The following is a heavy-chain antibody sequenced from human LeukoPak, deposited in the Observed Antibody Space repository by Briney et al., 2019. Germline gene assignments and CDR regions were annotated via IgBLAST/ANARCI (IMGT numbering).Heavy chain of an antibody. J-gene: IGHJ4*02. CDR2: ISHDGTNK. CDR3: ASEDVDTGDF. V-gene: IGHV3-30*14. CDR1: GFSVSNSA. Sequence: GRSLRLSCAASGFSVSNSAIHWVRHSPAKGLEWLAFISHDGTNKDYSDSVEGRFTVSRHNSLNTAHLQMNSLRPEDTAIYYCASEDVDTGDFWGQGTLVTVSS. D-gene: IGHD5-18*01.